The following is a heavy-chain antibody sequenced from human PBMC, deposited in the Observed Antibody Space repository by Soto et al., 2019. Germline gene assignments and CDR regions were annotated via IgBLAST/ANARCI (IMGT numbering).Heavy chain of an antibody. CDR3: ARGFYRAGGGFDF. V-gene: IGHV5-51*01. J-gene: IGHJ4*02. CDR1: GHLFNNHW. CDR2: IFTRDSET. D-gene: IGHD2-15*01. Sequence: PGESLKISCKGPGHLFNNHWIGWVRQTPGKGLEWMGLIFTRDSETKTSPSFQGHVSFSVDNSINTVYLQWTSLKTTDTGIYFCARGFYRAGGGFDFWGQGTLVTVYS.